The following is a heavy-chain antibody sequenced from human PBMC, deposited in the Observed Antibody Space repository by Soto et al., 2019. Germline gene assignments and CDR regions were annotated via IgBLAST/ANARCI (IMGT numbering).Heavy chain of an antibody. V-gene: IGHV1-18*01. J-gene: IGHJ4*02. CDR3: ARGRYGDY. CDR1: GYAFTTYG. CDR2: ISAHNGNT. Sequence: QVHLVQSGAEVKKPGASVKVSCKGSGYAFTTYGITWVRQAPGQELEWMGWISAHNGNTNYAQKLQGRVTVTRDTSTSTAYMDLRSLRSDDTAVYYCARGRYGDYWGQGALVTVSS. D-gene: IGHD1-26*01.